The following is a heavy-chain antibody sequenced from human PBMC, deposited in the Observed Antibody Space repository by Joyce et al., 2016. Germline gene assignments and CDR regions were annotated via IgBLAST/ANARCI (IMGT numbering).Heavy chain of an antibody. D-gene: IGHD6-19*01. V-gene: IGHV4-34*01. CDR1: GGPFRGFF. CDR3: ARSKWLAPLMY. Sequence: QVQLQQWCAGLLKPSETLSLTCAVSGGPFRGFFWTWVRKAPGKGLEWIGDINNSGVTKYNTSMKTRVTFSVDTSKNKFSLKLTSLSAADTAVYYCARSKWLAPLMYWGQRTPVTVSS. CDR2: INNSGVT. J-gene: IGHJ4*02.